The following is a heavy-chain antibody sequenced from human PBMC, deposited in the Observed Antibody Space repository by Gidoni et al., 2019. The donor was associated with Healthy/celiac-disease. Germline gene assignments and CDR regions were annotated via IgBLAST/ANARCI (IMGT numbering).Heavy chain of an antibody. Sequence: EVQLVESGGGLVQPGGSLRLSCSASGFTFSSYAMHWVRQAPGKGLEYVSAISSNGGSTYYADSVKGRFTISRDNSKNTLYLQMSSLRAEDTAVYYCVKVAHDYSNYVRWFDPWGQGTLVTVSS. CDR1: GFTFSSYA. D-gene: IGHD4-4*01. V-gene: IGHV3-64D*08. CDR2: ISSNGGST. CDR3: VKVAHDYSNYVRWFDP. J-gene: IGHJ5*02.